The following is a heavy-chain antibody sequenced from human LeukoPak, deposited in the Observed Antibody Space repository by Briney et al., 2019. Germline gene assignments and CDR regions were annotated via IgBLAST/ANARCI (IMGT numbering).Heavy chain of an antibody. CDR2: IYYSGST. D-gene: IGHD5-18*01. CDR3: ARDESGYSYGYFY. J-gene: IGHJ4*02. V-gene: IGHV4-59*01. Sequence: PSETLSLTCTVSGGSISSYYWSWIRQPPGKGLEWIGYIYYSGSTNYNPSLKSRVTISVDTSKNQFSLKLSSVTAADTAVYYCARDESGYSYGYFYWGQATLVTVSS. CDR1: GGSISSYY.